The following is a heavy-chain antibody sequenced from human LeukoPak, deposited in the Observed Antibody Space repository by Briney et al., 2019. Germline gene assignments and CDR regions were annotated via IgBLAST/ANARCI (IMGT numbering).Heavy chain of an antibody. CDR3: ARGAAVSPGWFDP. J-gene: IGHJ5*02. Sequence: GGSLRLSCAASGFTFSSYSMNWVRQAPGKGLEWVSSISSSSSYIHYADSVKGRFTISRDNAKNSLYLQMNSLRAEDTAVYYCARGAAVSPGWFDPWGQGTLVTVSS. D-gene: IGHD6-13*01. CDR2: ISSSSSYI. V-gene: IGHV3-21*01. CDR1: GFTFSSYS.